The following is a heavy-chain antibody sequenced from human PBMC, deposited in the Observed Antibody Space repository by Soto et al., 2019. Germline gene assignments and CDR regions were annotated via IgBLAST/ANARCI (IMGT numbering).Heavy chain of an antibody. J-gene: IGHJ6*03. V-gene: IGHV3-23*01. CDR3: AKDTAMGSEYYYYYMDV. CDR2: ISGSGGST. D-gene: IGHD5-18*01. CDR1: GFTFSSYA. Sequence: GGSLRLSCAASGFTFSSYAMSWVRQAPGKGLEWVSAISGSGGSTYYADSVKGRFTISRDNSKNTLYLQMNSLRAEDTAVYYCAKDTAMGSEYYYYYMDVWGKGTTVTVSS.